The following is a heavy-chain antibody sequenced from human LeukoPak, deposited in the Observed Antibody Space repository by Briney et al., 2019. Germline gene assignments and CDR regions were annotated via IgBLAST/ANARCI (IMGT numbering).Heavy chain of an antibody. J-gene: IGHJ3*02. V-gene: IGHV1-2*02. CDR3: ARVYSKWELLEGGYAFDI. D-gene: IGHD1-26*01. Sequence: GVSVKVSCKASGYTFTGYYMHWVRQAPGQGLEWMGWINPNSGGTNYAQKFQGRVTMTRDTSISTAYMELSRLRSDDTAVYYCARVYSKWELLEGGYAFDIWGQGTMVTVSS. CDR1: GYTFTGYY. CDR2: INPNSGGT.